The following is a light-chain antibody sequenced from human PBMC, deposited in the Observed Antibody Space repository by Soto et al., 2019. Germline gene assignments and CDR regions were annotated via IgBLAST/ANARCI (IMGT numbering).Light chain of an antibody. CDR1: SSDLGGYNY. Sequence: QSVLTQPASVSGSPGQSITVSCTGTSSDLGGYNYVSWYQHHPGKAPKLMIYEVSNRPSGVSNRFSGSKSGNTASLTISGLQADDEADYYCSSYTSSDTLVFGTGTKVTVL. J-gene: IGLJ1*01. CDR2: EVS. V-gene: IGLV2-14*01. CDR3: SSYTSSDTLV.